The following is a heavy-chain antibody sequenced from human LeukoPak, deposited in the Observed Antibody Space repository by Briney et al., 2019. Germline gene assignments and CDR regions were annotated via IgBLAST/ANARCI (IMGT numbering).Heavy chain of an antibody. CDR3: ARGVTGTTRRYYYYYMDV. CDR2: INHSGST. Sequence: SETLSLTCDVFGESFSGYYGNWIRQPPGKGLEWIGEINHSGSTNYNPSLKSRVTISVDTSKNQFSLKLNSVTAADTAVYYCARGVTGTTRRYYYYYMDVWGKGTTVTVSS. V-gene: IGHV4-34*01. D-gene: IGHD1-7*01. J-gene: IGHJ6*03. CDR1: GESFSGYY.